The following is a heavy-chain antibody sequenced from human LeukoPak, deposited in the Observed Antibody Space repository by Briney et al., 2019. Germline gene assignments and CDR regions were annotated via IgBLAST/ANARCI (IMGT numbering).Heavy chain of an antibody. J-gene: IGHJ4*02. CDR3: ANRGKYCSSTSCLGSAQVDY. D-gene: IGHD2-2*01. CDR2: ISGSGGST. V-gene: IGHV3-23*01. Sequence: GGSLRLSCAASGFTFSSYAMSWVRQAPGKGLEWVSTISGSGGSTYYADSVKGRFTISRDNSKNTLYLQMNSLRAEDTAVYYCANRGKYCSSTSCLGSAQVDYWGQGTLVTVSS. CDR1: GFTFSSYA.